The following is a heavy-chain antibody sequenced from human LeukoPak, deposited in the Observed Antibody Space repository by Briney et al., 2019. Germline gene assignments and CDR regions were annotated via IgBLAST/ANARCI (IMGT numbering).Heavy chain of an antibody. CDR3: ARWGIAVAYYYYYMDV. D-gene: IGHD6-19*01. Sequence: PGGSLRLSCAASGFTFSSYWMSWVRQAPGKGLEWVANIKQDGSEKYYVDSVKGRFTISRDNAKNSLYLQMNSLRAEDTAVYYCARWGIAVAYYYYYMDVWGKGTTVTISS. CDR2: IKQDGSEK. V-gene: IGHV3-7*01. J-gene: IGHJ6*03. CDR1: GFTFSSYW.